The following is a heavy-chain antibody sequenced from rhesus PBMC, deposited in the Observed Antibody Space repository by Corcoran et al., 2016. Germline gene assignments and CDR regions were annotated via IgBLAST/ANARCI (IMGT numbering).Heavy chain of an antibody. CDR2: ITYSGST. Sequence: QVQLQESGPGLVKPSETLSLTCAVSGGSISSGYYYWSWIRQPPGKGLEWIRYITYSGSTSYNPSLKSRVTISRDTSKNQFSLKLSSVTAADTAVYYCASQPYSGSWNYFDYWGQGVLVTVSS. J-gene: IGHJ4*01. CDR1: GGSISSGYYY. V-gene: IGHV4-122*02. CDR3: ASQPYSGSWNYFDY. D-gene: IGHD6-25*01.